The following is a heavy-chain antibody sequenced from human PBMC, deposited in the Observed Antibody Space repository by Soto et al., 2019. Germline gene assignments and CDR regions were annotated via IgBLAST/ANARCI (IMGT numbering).Heavy chain of an antibody. J-gene: IGHJ4*02. CDR2: IIPILGIA. CDR3: ARDSDSSGYPDY. D-gene: IGHD3-22*01. CDR1: GGTFSSYT. V-gene: IGHV1-69*04. Sequence: ASVKVSCKASGGTFSSYTISWVRQAPGQGLEWMGRIIPILGIANYAQKFQGRVTITADKSTSTAYMELSSLRSEDTAVYYCARDSDSSGYPDYWGQGTLVTVSS.